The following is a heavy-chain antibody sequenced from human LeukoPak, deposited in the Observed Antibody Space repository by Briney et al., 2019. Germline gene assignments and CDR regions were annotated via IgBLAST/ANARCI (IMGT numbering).Heavy chain of an antibody. CDR2: IKSKTDGGTT. D-gene: IGHD3-22*01. Sequence: GGSLRLSCAASGFTFSSYEMNWVRQAPGKGLEWVGRIKSKTDGGTTDYAAPVKGRFTISRDDSKNTLYLQMNSLKTEDTAVYYCTTEYYYDSSGRPYFDYWGQGTLVTVSS. CDR3: TTEYYYDSSGRPYFDY. CDR1: GFTFSSYE. J-gene: IGHJ4*02. V-gene: IGHV3-15*01.